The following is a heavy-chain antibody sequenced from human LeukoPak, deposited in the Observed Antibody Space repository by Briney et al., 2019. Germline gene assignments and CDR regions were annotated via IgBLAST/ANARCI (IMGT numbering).Heavy chain of an antibody. Sequence: SETLSLTCAVYGGSFSGYYWSWIRQPPGKGLEWIGEINHSGSTNYNPSLKSRVTISVDTSKNQFSLKLSSVTAADTAVYYCARSPGGSGWYESLDYWGQGTLVTVSS. CDR1: GGSFSGYY. CDR2: INHSGST. V-gene: IGHV4-34*01. CDR3: ARSPGGSGWYESLDY. D-gene: IGHD6-19*01. J-gene: IGHJ4*02.